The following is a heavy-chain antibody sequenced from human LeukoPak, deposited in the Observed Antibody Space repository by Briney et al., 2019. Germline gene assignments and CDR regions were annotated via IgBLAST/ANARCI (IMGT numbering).Heavy chain of an antibody. CDR3: ARGPPMVRGVKFDY. CDR1: GFTFSSYA. V-gene: IGHV3-30*04. Sequence: GRSLRLSCAASGFTFSSYAMHWVRRAPGKGLEWVAVISYDGSNKYYADSVKGRFTISRDNSKNTLYLQMNSLRAEDTAVYYCARGPPMVRGVKFDYWGQGTLVTVSS. D-gene: IGHD3-10*01. CDR2: ISYDGSNK. J-gene: IGHJ4*02.